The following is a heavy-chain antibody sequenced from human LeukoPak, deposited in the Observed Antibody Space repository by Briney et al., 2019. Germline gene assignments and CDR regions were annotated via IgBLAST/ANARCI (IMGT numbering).Heavy chain of an antibody. D-gene: IGHD2-15*01. J-gene: IGHJ6*02. V-gene: IGHV4-59*01. CDR3: ARDRVATISGVYYYYGMDV. Sequence: PSETLSLTCTVSGGSISSYYWSWLRQPPGKGLEWIGYIYYSGSTNYNPSLKSRVTISVDTSKNQFSLKLSSVTAADTAVYYCARDRVATISGVYYYYGMDVWGQGTTVTVSS. CDR2: IYYSGST. CDR1: GGSISSYY.